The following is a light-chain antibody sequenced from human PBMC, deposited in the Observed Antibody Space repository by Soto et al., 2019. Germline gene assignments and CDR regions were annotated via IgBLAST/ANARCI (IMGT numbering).Light chain of an antibody. CDR1: QSISYW. Sequence: DIQMTQSPSTLSASVGDRVIITCRASQSISYWLAWYQKKPGKAPKSLIYKASSLGSGVPSRFSGSGSGTEFTLTISSLQPDDFASYYCQQYHRYPVTFGGGTEVEIK. V-gene: IGKV1-5*03. J-gene: IGKJ4*01. CDR2: KAS. CDR3: QQYHRYPVT.